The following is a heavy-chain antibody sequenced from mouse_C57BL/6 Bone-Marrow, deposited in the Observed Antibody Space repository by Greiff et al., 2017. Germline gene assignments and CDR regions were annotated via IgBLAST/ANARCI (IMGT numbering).Heavy chain of an antibody. Sequence: QVQLQQPGAELVMPGASVKLSCKASGYTFTSYWLHWVKQRPGQGLEWIGEIDPSDSYTNYNQKFKGKSTLTVDKASSTAYMQLSSLTSEDSAVYYCARWDYVGYWGQGTTLTVSS. J-gene: IGHJ2*01. CDR2: IDPSDSYT. CDR3: ARWDYVGY. V-gene: IGHV1-69*01. CDR1: GYTFTSYW.